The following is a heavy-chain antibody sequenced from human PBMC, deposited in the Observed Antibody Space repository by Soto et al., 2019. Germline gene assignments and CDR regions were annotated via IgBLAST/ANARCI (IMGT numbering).Heavy chain of an antibody. D-gene: IGHD5-12*01. V-gene: IGHV3-30-3*01. CDR3: ASQLVGDGYNFGAFDI. Sequence: GGSLRLSCAASGFTFSSYAMHWVRQAPGKGLGWVAVISYDGSNKYYADSVKGRFTISRDNSKNTLYLQMNSLRAEDTAVYYCASQLVGDGYNFGAFDIWGQGTMVTVSS. CDR1: GFTFSSYA. J-gene: IGHJ3*02. CDR2: ISYDGSNK.